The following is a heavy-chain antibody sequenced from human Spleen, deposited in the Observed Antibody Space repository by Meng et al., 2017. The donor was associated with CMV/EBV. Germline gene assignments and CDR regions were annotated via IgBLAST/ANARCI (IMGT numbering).Heavy chain of an antibody. CDR2: INPNSGGT. CDR1: GYTFTGYY. Sequence: ASVKVSCKASGYTFTGYYMHWVRQALGQGLEWMGWINPNSGGTNYAQKFQGRVTMTRDTSTSTVYMELSSLRSEDTAVYYCAREIGSGSRYYYGMDVWGQGTTVTVSS. D-gene: IGHD3-10*01. J-gene: IGHJ6*02. CDR3: AREIGSGSRYYYGMDV. V-gene: IGHV1-2*02.